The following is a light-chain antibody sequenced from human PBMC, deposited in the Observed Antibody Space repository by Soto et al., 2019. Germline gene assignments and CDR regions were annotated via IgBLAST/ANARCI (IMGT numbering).Light chain of an antibody. V-gene: IGLV2-14*01. Sequence: SVLTQPASVSGSAGQSIAISCTGSSSDVGIYNYVSWYQQHPGKVPKLIIYEVTNRPSGVSNRFSGSKSGNTASLTISGLQAEDEADYYCSSYTTSSTRVFGTGTKVTVL. CDR2: EVT. J-gene: IGLJ1*01. CDR3: SSYTTSSTRV. CDR1: SSDVGIYNY.